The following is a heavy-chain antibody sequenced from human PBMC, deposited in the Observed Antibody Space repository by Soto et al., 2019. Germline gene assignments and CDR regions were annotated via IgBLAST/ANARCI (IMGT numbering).Heavy chain of an antibody. Sequence: PGGSLRLSCAASGFMFSNHGMHWVRQAPGKGLEWVALISRDGSKQFYTDSVKGRFTISRDNSKNSLFLQMSGLRLDDMAVYYCARRYCSGGSCYSYFDSWGQGTLVTVSS. V-gene: IGHV3-33*05. J-gene: IGHJ4*02. CDR1: GFMFSNHG. CDR2: ISRDGSKQ. CDR3: ARRYCSGGSCYSYFDS. D-gene: IGHD2-15*01.